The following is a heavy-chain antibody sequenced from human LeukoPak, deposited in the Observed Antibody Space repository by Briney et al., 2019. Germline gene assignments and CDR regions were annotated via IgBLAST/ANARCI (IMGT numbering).Heavy chain of an antibody. CDR3: ARDLERYYGSGSYLDY. J-gene: IGHJ4*02. CDR1: GFTFSSYG. V-gene: IGHV3-33*01. D-gene: IGHD3-10*01. CDR2: IWYDGSNK. Sequence: PGRSLRLSCAASGFTFSSYGMHWVRQAPGKGLEWVAVIWYDGSNKYYADSVKGRFTISRDNSKNTLYLQMNSLRAEDTAVYYCARDLERYYGSGSYLDYWGRGTLVTVSS.